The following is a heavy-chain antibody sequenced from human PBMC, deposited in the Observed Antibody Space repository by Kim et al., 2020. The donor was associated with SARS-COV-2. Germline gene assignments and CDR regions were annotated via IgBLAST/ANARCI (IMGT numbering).Heavy chain of an antibody. CDR2: INPNSGST. J-gene: IGHJ4*02. Sequence: ASVKVSCKASGYTFTAYFMHWVSQAPGQGLEWMGRINPNSGSTNYAQKFQGRVTMTRDTSINTAYMELSSLRSDDTAVYYCAGDPRVGGGDGPDYLGQGTLVTFSS. CDR3: AGDPRVGGGDGPDY. D-gene: IGHD2-21*02. V-gene: IGHV1-2*06. CDR1: GYTFTAYF.